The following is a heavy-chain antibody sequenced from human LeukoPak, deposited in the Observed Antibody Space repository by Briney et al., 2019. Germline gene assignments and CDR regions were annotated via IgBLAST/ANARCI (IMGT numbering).Heavy chain of an antibody. CDR3: AKVRPICGGDCYSRGVFDF. J-gene: IGHJ4*02. CDR2: ISGSGGNT. CDR1: GFTFSSYS. D-gene: IGHD2-21*02. Sequence: PGGSLRLSCAASGFTFSSYSMSWVRQAPGKGLEWVSTISGSGGNTYYADSVKGRFTISRDNSKNTLYLQMNSLRADDTAVYYCAKVRPICGGDCYSRGVFDFWGQGTLVTVSS. V-gene: IGHV3-23*01.